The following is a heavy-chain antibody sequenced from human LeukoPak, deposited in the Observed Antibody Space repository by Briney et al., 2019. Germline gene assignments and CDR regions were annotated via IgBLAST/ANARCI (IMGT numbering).Heavy chain of an antibody. CDR2: IYSDGSST. D-gene: IGHD3-9*01. Sequence: GGSLRLSCAASGFTFSSYWMHWVRQAPGKGLVWVSRIYSDGSSTRYADSVKGRFTISTDNAKNTLYLQMNSLRAEDTAVYYCARPPRGILTGYYFDYWGQGTLVTVSS. V-gene: IGHV3-74*01. CDR1: GFTFSSYW. J-gene: IGHJ4*02. CDR3: ARPPRGILTGYYFDY.